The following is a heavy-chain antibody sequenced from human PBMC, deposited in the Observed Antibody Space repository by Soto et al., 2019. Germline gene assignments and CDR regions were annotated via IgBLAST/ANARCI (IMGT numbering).Heavy chain of an antibody. CDR1: GYTFTSYY. CDR3: ARDRPIVGVVPFNWFYP. J-gene: IGHJ5*02. D-gene: IGHD3-3*01. CDR2: INPSGGST. V-gene: IGHV1-46*01. Sequence: ASVKVSCKASGYTFTSYYMHWVRQAPGQGLEWMGIINPSGGSTSYAQKFQGRVTMTRDTSTSTVYMELSSLRSEDTAVYYCARDRPIVGVVPFNWFYPWGKGTLVTVSS.